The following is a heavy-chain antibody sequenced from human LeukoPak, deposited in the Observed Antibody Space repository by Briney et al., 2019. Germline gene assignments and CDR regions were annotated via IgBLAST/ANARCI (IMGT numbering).Heavy chain of an antibody. Sequence: GGSLRLSCAVSGLTFSNVWMHWVRQTPGQGLVWVCRINTAGSTVYADPVKGRFTISRDNAKNMVYLQMNSLRAEDTAVYYCASFRDTDNWGRGTMVTVPS. J-gene: IGHJ3*01. D-gene: IGHD2-21*01. CDR1: GLTFSNVW. V-gene: IGHV3-74*01. CDR3: ASFRDTDN. CDR2: INTAGST.